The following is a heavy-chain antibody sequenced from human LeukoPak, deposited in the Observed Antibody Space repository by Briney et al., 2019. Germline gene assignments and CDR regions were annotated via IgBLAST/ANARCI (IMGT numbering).Heavy chain of an antibody. CDR2: ISGSGGST. V-gene: IGHV3-23*01. CDR3: ARDNGMDV. CDR1: GFTFSSYA. J-gene: IGHJ6*02. Sequence: GGSLRLCCAASGFTFSSYAMSWVRQAPGKGLEWVSAISGSGGSTYYADSVKGRFTISRDNSKNSLYLQMNSLRDEDTAVYYCARDNGMDVWGQGTTVTVSS.